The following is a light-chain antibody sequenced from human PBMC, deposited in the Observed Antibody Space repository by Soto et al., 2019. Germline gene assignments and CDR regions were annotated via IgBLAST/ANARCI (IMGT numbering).Light chain of an antibody. V-gene: IGLV2-14*01. CDR3: SAYTSSSTPYV. CDR2: EVS. Sequence: QSVLTQPASVSGSPGQSITISCTGTSSDVGGYNYVSWYQQHPGKAPKLMIYEVSNRPSGVSNRFSGSKSGNTDSLTISRLQAADEADYYCSAYTSSSTPYVFGTGTKLTVL. J-gene: IGLJ1*01. CDR1: SSDVGGYNY.